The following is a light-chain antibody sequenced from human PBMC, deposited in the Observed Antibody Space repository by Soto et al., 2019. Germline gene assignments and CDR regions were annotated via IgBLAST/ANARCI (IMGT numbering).Light chain of an antibody. CDR2: LNSDGSH. CDR3: QTWGTGFQV. V-gene: IGLV4-69*01. Sequence: QSVLTQSPSASASLGASVKLTCTLSSGHGTFAIAWHQQQPEKGPRFLMNLNSDGSHTKGDGIPDRFSGSSSGAERYLTISSLQSEDEADYYCQTWGTGFQVFGGGTKLTVL. CDR1: SGHGTFA. J-gene: IGLJ3*02.